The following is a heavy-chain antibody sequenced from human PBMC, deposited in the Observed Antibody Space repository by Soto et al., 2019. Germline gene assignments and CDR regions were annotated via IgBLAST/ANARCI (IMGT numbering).Heavy chain of an antibody. J-gene: IGHJ3*02. CDR3: ARVTANDDAFDI. Sequence: QVQLGQSGSELKKPGASVKGSCRASGYTFTNYALNWVRQAPGQGLQWMGWINTNTGNPTSAQGFTGRFVFSLDTSVSAAHLQIFSLKAEDTAVYYCARVTANDDAFDIWGQGTLVTVSS. V-gene: IGHV7-4-1*01. CDR1: GYTFTNYA. CDR2: INTNTGNP.